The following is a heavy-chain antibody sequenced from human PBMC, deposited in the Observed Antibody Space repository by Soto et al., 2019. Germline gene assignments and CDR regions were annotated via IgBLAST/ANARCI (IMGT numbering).Heavy chain of an antibody. CDR3: ARDQYDFWSGYPLFRYYYYYYGMDV. J-gene: IGHJ6*02. Sequence: ASVKVSCKASGYTFTSYCMSWRREAPGQGLECMGWISAYNGNTNYAQKLQGRVTMTTDTSTSTAYMELRSLRSDDTAVYYCARDQYDFWSGYPLFRYYYYYYGMDVWGQGTTVTVSS. V-gene: IGHV1-18*01. D-gene: IGHD3-3*01. CDR2: ISAYNGNT. CDR1: GYTFTSYC.